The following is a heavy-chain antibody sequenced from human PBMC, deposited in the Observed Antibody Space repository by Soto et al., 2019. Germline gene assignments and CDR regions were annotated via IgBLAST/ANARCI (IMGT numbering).Heavy chain of an antibody. D-gene: IGHD5-12*01. Sequence: QVQLVQSGAEVKKPGASVKVSCKASGYTFTSYGISWVRQAPGQGLEWMGWISAYNGNTNYAQKLQGRVTMTTDTSXXTADMGLRSLRSDDTAVYYCARDYVATISGYWFDPWGQGTLVTVSS. V-gene: IGHV1-18*01. CDR3: ARDYVATISGYWFDP. CDR1: GYTFTSYG. CDR2: ISAYNGNT. J-gene: IGHJ5*02.